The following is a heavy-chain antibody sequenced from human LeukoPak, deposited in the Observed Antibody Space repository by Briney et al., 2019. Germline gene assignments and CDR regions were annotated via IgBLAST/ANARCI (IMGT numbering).Heavy chain of an antibody. J-gene: IGHJ4*02. CDR3: VRDRGTYRPIDY. D-gene: IGHD1-26*01. V-gene: IGHV3-21*04. Sequence: GGSLRLSCAATAFSLSAYNMNWVRQAPGKGLEWVSSISYTGTYIYYADSVKGRFTISRDNAQNSLYLQMNSLRAEDTAIYYCVRDRGTYRPIDYWGQGTLVTVSS. CDR1: AFSLSAYN. CDR2: ISYTGTYI.